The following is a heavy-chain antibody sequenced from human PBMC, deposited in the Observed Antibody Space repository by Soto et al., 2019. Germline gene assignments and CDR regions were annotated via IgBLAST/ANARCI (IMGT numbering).Heavy chain of an antibody. CDR3: ARDWKPDYDFWSGYFYYYYYMDV. V-gene: IGHV3-66*01. CDR1: GFTVSGNY. D-gene: IGHD3-3*01. J-gene: IGHJ6*03. Sequence: HPGGSLRLSCAASGFTVSGNYMSWVRQAPGKGLEWVSVIYSGGSTYYADYVKDRFTITRDNTKNKQYQQMNNQRAEDTAVYYFARDWKPDYDFWSGYFYYYYYMDVWGKGTTVTVSS. CDR2: IYSGGST.